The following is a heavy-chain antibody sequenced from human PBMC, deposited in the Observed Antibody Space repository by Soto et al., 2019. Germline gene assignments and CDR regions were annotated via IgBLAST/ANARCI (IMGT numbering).Heavy chain of an antibody. CDR3: AKSGYCSSTSCYAAAVGY. V-gene: IGHV3-23*01. CDR1: GGNFISLA. J-gene: IGHJ4*02. CDR2: ISGSGGST. D-gene: IGHD2-2*03. Sequence: GLPMRVSRTAAGGNFISLAMSWVRKKTGKGLEWVSAISGSGGSTYYADSVKGRFTISRDNSKNTLYLQMNRLRAEDTAVYYCAKSGYCSSTSCYAAAVGYWGQGTLVTVSS.